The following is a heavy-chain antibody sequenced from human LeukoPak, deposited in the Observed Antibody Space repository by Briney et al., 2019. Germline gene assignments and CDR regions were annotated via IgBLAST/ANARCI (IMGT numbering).Heavy chain of an antibody. J-gene: IGHJ4*02. Sequence: RTGGSLRLSCAASGFTFSNYAMGWVRQAPGKGLEWVSLISRSDGSTYYADSVKGRFTISRDNSKNTLYLQMNSLRAEDTAVYYCARGLGYSSSWYTPGIDYWGQGTLVTVSS. CDR2: ISRSDGST. CDR3: ARGLGYSSSWYTPGIDY. D-gene: IGHD6-13*01. CDR1: GFTFSNYA. V-gene: IGHV3-23*01.